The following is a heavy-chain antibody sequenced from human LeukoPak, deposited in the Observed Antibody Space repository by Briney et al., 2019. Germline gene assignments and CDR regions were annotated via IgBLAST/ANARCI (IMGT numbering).Heavy chain of an antibody. CDR3: AKSDDSSGYSPEDY. V-gene: IGHV3-23*01. CDR2: ISGSGGST. D-gene: IGHD3-22*01. Sequence: GSLRLSCAASGFTFSSYAMSWVRQAPGKGLEWVSAISGSGGSTYYADSVKGRFTISRDNSKNKLYLQINSLRAEDTAVYYCAKSDDSSGYSPEDYWGQGTLVTVSS. J-gene: IGHJ4*02. CDR1: GFTFSSYA.